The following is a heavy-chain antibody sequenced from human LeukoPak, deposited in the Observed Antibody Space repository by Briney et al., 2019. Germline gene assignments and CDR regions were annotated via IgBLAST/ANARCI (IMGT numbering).Heavy chain of an antibody. Sequence: SETLSLTCAAYGGSFSGYYWSWIRQPPGKGLEWIGYIYHSGSTYYNPSLKSRVTISVDRSKNQFSLKLSSVTAADTAVYYCARGMSYDSSGYLDYWGQGTLVTVSS. J-gene: IGHJ4*02. V-gene: IGHV4-34*01. CDR2: IYHSGST. CDR3: ARGMSYDSSGYLDY. D-gene: IGHD3-22*01. CDR1: GGSFSGYY.